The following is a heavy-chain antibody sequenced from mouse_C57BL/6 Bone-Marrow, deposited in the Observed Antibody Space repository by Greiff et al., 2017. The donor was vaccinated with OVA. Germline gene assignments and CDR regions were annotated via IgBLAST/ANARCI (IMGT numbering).Heavy chain of an antibody. CDR3: ASITYRYYYAMDY. J-gene: IGHJ4*01. Sequence: QVQLQQSGAELMKPGASVKLSCKATGYTFTGYWIEWVKQRPGHGLEWIGEILPGSGSTNFHEKFKGKATFTADTSSNTAYMQLSSLTTEDAAISECASITYRYYYAMDYWGQGTSVTVSS. CDR2: ILPGSGST. D-gene: IGHD5-1*01. CDR1: GYTFTGYW. V-gene: IGHV1-9*01.